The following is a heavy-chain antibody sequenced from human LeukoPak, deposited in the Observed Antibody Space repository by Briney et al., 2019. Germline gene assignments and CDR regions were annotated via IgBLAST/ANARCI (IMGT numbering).Heavy chain of an antibody. CDR1: GFTFSSYS. Sequence: GGSLRLSRGVSGFTFSSYSMTWVRQAPGKGLEWVSSISSSSGYKYYADSVKGRFTISRDNAKNSLYLQMDSLRAEDAAVYYCARTSGESTAALRAPFDYWGQGTLATVSS. V-gene: IGHV3-21*01. CDR3: ARTSGESTAALRAPFDY. J-gene: IGHJ4*02. D-gene: IGHD6-6*01. CDR2: ISSSSGYK.